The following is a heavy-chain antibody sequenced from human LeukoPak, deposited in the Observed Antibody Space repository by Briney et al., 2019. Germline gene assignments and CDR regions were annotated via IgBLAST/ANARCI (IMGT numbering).Heavy chain of an antibody. CDR2: ISSSSSYI. CDR1: GFTFSSYS. Sequence: GGSLRLSCAASGFTFSSYSMNWVRQAPGKGLEWVSSISSSSSYIYYADSVKGRFTISRDNAKNSLYLQMNSLRAEDTAVYYCASIMITFGGVIVPGDAFDIWGQGTMVSVSS. D-gene: IGHD3-16*02. J-gene: IGHJ3*02. CDR3: ASIMITFGGVIVPGDAFDI. V-gene: IGHV3-21*01.